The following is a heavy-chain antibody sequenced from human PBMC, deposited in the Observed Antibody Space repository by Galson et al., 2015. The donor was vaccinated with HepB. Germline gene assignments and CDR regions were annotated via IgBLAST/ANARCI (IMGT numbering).Heavy chain of an antibody. CDR1: GGTFSSYA. Sequence: SVKVSCKASGGTFSSYAISWVRQAPGQGLEWMGRIIPILGIANYAQKFQGRVTITADKSTSTAYMELSSLRSEDTAVYYCARVKSIAAAGTPAEYFQHWGQGTLVTVSS. CDR2: IIPILGIA. J-gene: IGHJ1*01. V-gene: IGHV1-69*04. CDR3: ARVKSIAAAGTPAEYFQH. D-gene: IGHD6-13*01.